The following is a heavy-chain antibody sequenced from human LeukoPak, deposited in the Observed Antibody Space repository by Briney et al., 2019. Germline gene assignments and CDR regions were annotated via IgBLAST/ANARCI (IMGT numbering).Heavy chain of an antibody. J-gene: IGHJ4*02. V-gene: IGHV5-51*01. CDR2: IYPGDSDT. CDR3: AGLTRYSSGWPLSFDY. CDR1: GYSFTNSW. D-gene: IGHD6-25*01. Sequence: GESLKISCRGSGYSFTNSWIGWVRQMPGKGLEWMGIIYPGDSDTRYSPSFQGQVTISADKSISTAYLQWSSLKASDTAMYYCAGLTRYSSGWPLSFDYWGQGTLVTVSS.